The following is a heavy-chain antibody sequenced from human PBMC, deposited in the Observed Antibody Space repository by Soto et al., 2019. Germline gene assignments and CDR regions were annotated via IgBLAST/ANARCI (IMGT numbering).Heavy chain of an antibody. CDR1: GGSFSGYY. CDR3: ARTGYCSGGSCLYRFDY. Sequence: QVQLQQWGAGLLKPSETLSLTCAVYGGSFSGYYWSWIRQPPGKGLEWIGEINNSGRTNYNPSLKSRVTRSVDPSKDQFSLKLGSVTAADTAVYYCARTGYCSGGSCLYRFDYWGQGTLVTVSS. V-gene: IGHV4-34*01. D-gene: IGHD2-15*01. J-gene: IGHJ4*02. CDR2: INNSGRT.